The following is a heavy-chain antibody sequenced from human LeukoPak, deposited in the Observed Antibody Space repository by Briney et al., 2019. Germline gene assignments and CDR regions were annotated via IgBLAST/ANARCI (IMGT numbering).Heavy chain of an antibody. J-gene: IGHJ4*02. V-gene: IGHV3-21*01. CDR3: ARVPEFDGYPADYFDY. CDR1: GFTFSSYS. Sequence: PGGSLRLSCAASGFTFSSYSMNWVRQAPGKGLEWVSSISSSSSYKYYADSVKGRFTISRDNAKNSLYLQMNSLRAEDTAVYYCARVPEFDGYPADYFDYWGQGTLVTVSS. CDR2: ISSSSSYK. D-gene: IGHD5-24*01.